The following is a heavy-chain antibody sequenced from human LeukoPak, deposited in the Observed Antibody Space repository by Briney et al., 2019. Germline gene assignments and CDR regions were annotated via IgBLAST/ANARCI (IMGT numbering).Heavy chain of an antibody. D-gene: IGHD3-22*01. J-gene: IGHJ3*02. Sequence: QPGGSLRLSCAASGFTFSSYGMSWVRQAPGKGLEWVSAISGSGGSTYYADSVKGRFTISRDNSKNTLYLQMNSLRAEDTAVYYCARDSHDYYDSSDYYYEGGAFDIWGQGTMVTVSS. CDR1: GFTFSSYG. CDR2: ISGSGGST. V-gene: IGHV3-23*01. CDR3: ARDSHDYYDSSDYYYEGGAFDI.